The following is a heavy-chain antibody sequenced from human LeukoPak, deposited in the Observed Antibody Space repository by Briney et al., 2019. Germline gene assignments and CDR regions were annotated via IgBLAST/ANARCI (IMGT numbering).Heavy chain of an antibody. V-gene: IGHV3-30*02. CDR2: IRYDGSNK. D-gene: IGHD6-19*01. Sequence: GGSLRLSCAASGFTFNSYGMHWVRQAPGKGLDWVAFIRYDGSNKYYADSVRGRFTISRDNSKNTLYLQMNSLRAEDTAVYYCAKDAQQWLGYYFDYWGQGTLVTVSS. J-gene: IGHJ4*02. CDR3: AKDAQQWLGYYFDY. CDR1: GFTFNSYG.